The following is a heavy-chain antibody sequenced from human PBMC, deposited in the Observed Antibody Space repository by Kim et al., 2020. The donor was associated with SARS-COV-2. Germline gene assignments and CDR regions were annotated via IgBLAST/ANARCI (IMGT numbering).Heavy chain of an antibody. V-gene: IGHV3-9*01. Sequence: GGSLRLSCAASGFTFDDYAMHWVRQAPGKGLEWVSGISWNSGSIGYADSVKGRFTISRDNAKNSLYLQMNSLRAEDTALYYCAKDISPEQLDSWGFDYWGQGTLVTVSS. CDR1: GFTFDDYA. CDR2: ISWNSGSI. D-gene: IGHD6-13*01. CDR3: AKDISPEQLDSWGFDY. J-gene: IGHJ4*02.